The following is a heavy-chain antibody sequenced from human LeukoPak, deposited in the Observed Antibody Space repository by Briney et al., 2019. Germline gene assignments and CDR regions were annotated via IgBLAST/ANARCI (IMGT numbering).Heavy chain of an antibody. CDR1: GFTFSNYA. Sequence: PGGSLRLSCAASGFTFSNYAMSWVRQAPGKGLEWVSSISYSGADTYCADSVKGRFTISRVKSQNSLYLQMSSLRAEDTALYYCAVNWNLDYWGQGTLVTVSS. J-gene: IGHJ4*02. CDR2: ISYSGADT. D-gene: IGHD1-1*01. CDR3: AVNWNLDY. V-gene: IGHV3-23*01.